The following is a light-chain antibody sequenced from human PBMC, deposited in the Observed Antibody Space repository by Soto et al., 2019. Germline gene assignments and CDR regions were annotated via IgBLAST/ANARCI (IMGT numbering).Light chain of an antibody. V-gene: IGLV1-40*01. Sequence: QSVLTQPPSVSGAPGQRVTISCTGSRSNIEARYDVHWYQQLPGTAPKLLIHADSNRPSGVPDRFSGSKSGTSASLAITGLQAEDEADYYCQSYDNSLSGVVFGGGTKLTVL. CDR2: ADS. CDR3: QSYDNSLSGVV. CDR1: RSNIEARYD. J-gene: IGLJ2*01.